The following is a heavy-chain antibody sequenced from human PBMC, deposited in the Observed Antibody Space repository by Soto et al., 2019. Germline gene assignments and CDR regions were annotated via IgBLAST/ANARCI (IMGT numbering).Heavy chain of an antibody. V-gene: IGHV4-31*03. J-gene: IGHJ6*02. CDR1: GGSISSGGYY. D-gene: IGHD3-16*01. CDR3: ARGTRLGRMDV. CDR2: IFYSGSN. Sequence: QVQLQESGPGLVKPSQTLSLTCTVSGGSISSGGYYWSWIRQYPGKGLEWIGYIFYSGSNYYSPSLKSRVTISLDTSKSQFSLKLSSVTAADKAVYFCARGTRLGRMDVWGQGTTGTV.